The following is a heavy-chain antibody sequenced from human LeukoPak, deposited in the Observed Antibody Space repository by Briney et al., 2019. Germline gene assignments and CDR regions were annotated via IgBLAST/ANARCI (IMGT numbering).Heavy chain of an antibody. CDR3: ASRYNWNDGILDY. CDR1: GGSISSSSYY. CDR2: IYYSGGT. J-gene: IGHJ4*02. D-gene: IGHD1-1*01. Sequence: PSETLSLTCTVSGGSISSSSYYWGWIRQPPGKGLEWIGSIYYSGGTYYNPSLKSRVTISVDTSKNQFSLKLSSVTAADTAVYYCASRYNWNDGILDYWGQGTLVTVSS. V-gene: IGHV4-39*01.